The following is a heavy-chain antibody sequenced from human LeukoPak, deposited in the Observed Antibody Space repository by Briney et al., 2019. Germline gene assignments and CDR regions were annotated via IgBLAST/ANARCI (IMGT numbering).Heavy chain of an antibody. D-gene: IGHD5-12*01. V-gene: IGHV3-21*01. CDR3: AREGGYDLQYRYYFDY. Sequence: GGSLRLSCAASGFTFSNYSMSWVRQAPGKGLEWVSSISCNNTYIYYADSVKGRFTISRDNAKNSLYLQMNSLRAEDTAVYYCAREGGYDLQYRYYFDYWGQGTLVTVSS. CDR1: GFTFSNYS. J-gene: IGHJ4*02. CDR2: ISCNNTYI.